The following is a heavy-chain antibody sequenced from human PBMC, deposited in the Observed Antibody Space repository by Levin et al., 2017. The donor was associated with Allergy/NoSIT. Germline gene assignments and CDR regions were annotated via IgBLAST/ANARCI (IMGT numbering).Heavy chain of an antibody. CDR1: GFTFSDYY. V-gene: IGHV3-11*05. Sequence: PGGSLRLSCAASGFTFSDYYMSWIRQAPGKGLEWVSYISSSSSYTNYADSVKGRFTTSRDNAKNSLYLQMNSLRAEDTAVYYCARAQQALPGGAFDIWGQGTMVTVSS. D-gene: IGHD1-1*01. CDR3: ARAQQALPGGAFDI. CDR2: ISSSSSYT. J-gene: IGHJ3*02.